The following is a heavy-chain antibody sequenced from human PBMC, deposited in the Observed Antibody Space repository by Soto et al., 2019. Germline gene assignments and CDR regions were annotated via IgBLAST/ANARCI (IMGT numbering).Heavy chain of an antibody. CDR2: ISAYNGNT. V-gene: IGHV1-18*01. Sequence: GPVKVSCKASGYTFTSYGISWVRQAPGQGLEWMGWISAYNGNTNYAQKLQGRVTMTTDTSTSTAYMELRSLRSDDTAVYYCARVVTISQDYYYYYMDVWGKGTTVTVSS. D-gene: IGHD2-21*02. J-gene: IGHJ6*03. CDR1: GYTFTSYG. CDR3: ARVVTISQDYYYYYMDV.